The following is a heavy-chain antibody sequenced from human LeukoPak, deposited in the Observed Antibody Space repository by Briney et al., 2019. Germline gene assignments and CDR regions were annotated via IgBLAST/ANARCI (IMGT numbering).Heavy chain of an antibody. CDR1: GFTFSSYA. Sequence: GGSLRLSYAASGFTFSSYAMHWVRQAPGKGLEWVAVISYDGSNKYYADSVKGRFTISRDNSKNTLYLQMNSLRAEDTAVYYCARDIRWLQSHFDYWGQGTLVTVSS. V-gene: IGHV3-30-3*01. CDR3: ARDIRWLQSHFDY. CDR2: ISYDGSNK. D-gene: IGHD5-24*01. J-gene: IGHJ4*02.